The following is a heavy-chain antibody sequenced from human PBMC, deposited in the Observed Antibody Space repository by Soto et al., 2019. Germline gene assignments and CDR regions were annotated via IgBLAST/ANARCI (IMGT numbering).Heavy chain of an antibody. CDR3: ARDRLLCPIDS. D-gene: IGHD6-25*01. J-gene: IGHJ4*02. Sequence: SETLSLTCTVSGGSISSYYWSWIRQPPGKGLEWIGYIYYSGSTNYNPSLKSRVTISVDTSKNQFSLKLSSVTAADTAVYYCARDRLLCPIDSWGQGTQATAS. CDR1: GGSISSYY. V-gene: IGHV4-59*01. CDR2: IYYSGST.